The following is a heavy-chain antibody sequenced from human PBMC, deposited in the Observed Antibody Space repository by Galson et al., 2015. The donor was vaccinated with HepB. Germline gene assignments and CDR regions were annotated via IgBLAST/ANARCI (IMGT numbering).Heavy chain of an antibody. CDR2: INGGNGNT. CDR3: ARNTHYGDYPGAMDV. J-gene: IGHJ6*02. CDR1: GYTFTNYA. V-gene: IGHV1-3*01. Sequence: SVKVSCKASGYTFTNYAIHWVRQAPGQRLEWMAWINGGNGNTKYSQKFQGRVTVTRDTSASTAYMELSSLRSEDTAVYYCARNTHYGDYPGAMDVWGQGTTATVSS. D-gene: IGHD4-17*01.